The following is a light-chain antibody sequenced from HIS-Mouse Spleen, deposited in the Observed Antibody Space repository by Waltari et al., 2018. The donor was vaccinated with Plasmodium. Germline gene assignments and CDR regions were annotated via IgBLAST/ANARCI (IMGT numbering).Light chain of an antibody. Sequence: QSALTQPRSVSGSPGPSVTISCTGTSSDVGGYNYVSWYQQHPGNAPKLMIYDGSKRTSGVPDRFSGSKSGNTASLTISGLQAEDEADYYCCSYAGSYTWVFGGGTKLTVL. CDR1: SSDVGGYNY. CDR2: DGS. J-gene: IGLJ3*02. V-gene: IGLV2-11*01. CDR3: CSYAGSYTWV.